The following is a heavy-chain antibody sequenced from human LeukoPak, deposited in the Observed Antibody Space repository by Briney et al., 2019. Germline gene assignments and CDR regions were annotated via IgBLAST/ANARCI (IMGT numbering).Heavy chain of an antibody. CDR2: MNPNSGNT. V-gene: IGHV1-8*02. D-gene: IGHD6-19*01. CDR1: GGTFSSYA. CDR3: ARGDSSGWCVDY. Sequence: EASVKVSCKASGGTFSSYAISWVRQATGQGLEWMGWMNPNSGNTGYAQKFQGRVTMTRNTSISTAYMELSSLRSEDTAVYYCARGDSSGWCVDYWGQGTLVTVSS. J-gene: IGHJ4*02.